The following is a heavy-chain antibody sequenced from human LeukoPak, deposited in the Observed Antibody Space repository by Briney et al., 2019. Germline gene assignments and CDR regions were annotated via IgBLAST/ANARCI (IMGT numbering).Heavy chain of an antibody. J-gene: IGHJ4*02. CDR2: VSSDGNIK. D-gene: IGHD3-16*01. Sequence: PGRSLRLSCAASGFTFSSYGMHWVRQAPGKGLEWVAAVSSDGNIKNYADSVKGRFTISRGNSKNTLYLQMNSLGPEDAAVYYCARGDGGEVDHWGQGTLVTVSS. V-gene: IGHV3-30*19. CDR3: ARGDGGEVDH. CDR1: GFTFSSYG.